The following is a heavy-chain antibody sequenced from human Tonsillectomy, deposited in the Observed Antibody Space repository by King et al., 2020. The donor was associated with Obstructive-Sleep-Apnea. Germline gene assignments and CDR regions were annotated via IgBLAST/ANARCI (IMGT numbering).Heavy chain of an antibody. CDR3: VKDKNSGWYMDYFDY. CDR1: GFTFDDYA. J-gene: IGHJ4*02. V-gene: IGHV3-9*01. D-gene: IGHD6-19*01. Sequence: LVESGGGLVQPGRSLRLSCAASGFTFDDYAMHWVRQAPGKGLEWISGISWNSGSIGYADSVKGRFTISRDNAKNSLYLQMNSLRPEDTALYYCVKDKNSGWYMDYFDYWGQGTLVTVSS. CDR2: ISWNSGSI.